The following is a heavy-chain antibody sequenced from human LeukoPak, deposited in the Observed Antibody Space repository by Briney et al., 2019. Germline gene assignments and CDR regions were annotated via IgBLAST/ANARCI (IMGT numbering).Heavy chain of an antibody. CDR3: AKGYGGY. Sequence: GRSLRLSCAASGFTFDDYAMHWVRQAPGNGLEWVSGISWNSGSIGYADSVKGRFTISRDNAKNSLYLQMNSLRAEDTALYYCAKGYGGYWGQGTLVTVSS. V-gene: IGHV3-9*01. J-gene: IGHJ4*02. CDR2: ISWNSGSI. CDR1: GFTFDDYA. D-gene: IGHD3-10*01.